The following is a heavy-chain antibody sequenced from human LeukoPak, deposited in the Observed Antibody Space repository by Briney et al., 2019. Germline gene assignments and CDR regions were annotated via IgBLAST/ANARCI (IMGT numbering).Heavy chain of an antibody. V-gene: IGHV1-69*04. CDR2: IIPILGIA. J-gene: IGHJ4*02. CDR1: GGTFSSYA. CDR3: ARDREYSSGWSVYFDY. D-gene: IGHD6-19*01. Sequence: SVKVSCKASGGTFSSYAISWVRQAPGQGLEWMGRIIPILGIANYAQKFQGTVTITADKSTSTAYMELSSLRSEDTAVYYCARDREYSSGWSVYFDYWGQGTLVTVSS.